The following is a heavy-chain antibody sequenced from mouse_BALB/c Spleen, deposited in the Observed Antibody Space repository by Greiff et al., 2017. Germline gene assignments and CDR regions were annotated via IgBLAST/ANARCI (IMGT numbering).Heavy chain of an antibody. CDR2: IYPGDGDT. D-gene: IGHD1-2*01. Sequence: VKLLESGAELARPGASVKLSCKASGYTFTSYWMQWVKQRPGQGLEWIGAIYPGDGDTRYTQKFKGKATLTADKSSSTAYMQLSSLASEDSAVYYCARTTATSAMDYWGQGTSVTVSS. CDR1: GYTFTSYW. V-gene: IGHV1-87*01. J-gene: IGHJ4*01. CDR3: ARTTATSAMDY.